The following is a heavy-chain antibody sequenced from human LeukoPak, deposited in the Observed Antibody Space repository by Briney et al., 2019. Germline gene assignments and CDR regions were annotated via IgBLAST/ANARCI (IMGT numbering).Heavy chain of an antibody. CDR3: ASGRVCWSGYYPFDY. V-gene: IGHV3-7*01. D-gene: IGHD3-3*01. CDR1: GFTFSSYW. J-gene: IGHJ4*02. Sequence: GGSLRLSCAASGFTFSSYWMSWVRQAPGKGLEWVANIKRDGSEKYYVDSVKGRFTISRDNAKNSLYLQMNSLRAEDTAVYYCASGRVCWSGYYPFDYWGQGTLVTVSS. CDR2: IKRDGSEK.